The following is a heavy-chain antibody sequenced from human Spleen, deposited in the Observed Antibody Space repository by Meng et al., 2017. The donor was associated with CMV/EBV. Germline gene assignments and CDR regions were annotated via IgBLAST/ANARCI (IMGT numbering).Heavy chain of an antibody. Sequence: GESLKISCAVSGFTFSSYEMNWVRQAPGKGLEWVSYISSSGNSIYYADSVRGRFTISRDNSKNTLYLQMNSLRAEDTAVYYCARARCSGGSCLDYWGQGTLVTVSS. CDR1: GFTFSSYE. CDR3: ARARCSGGSCLDY. D-gene: IGHD2-15*01. V-gene: IGHV3-48*03. J-gene: IGHJ4*02. CDR2: ISSSGNSI.